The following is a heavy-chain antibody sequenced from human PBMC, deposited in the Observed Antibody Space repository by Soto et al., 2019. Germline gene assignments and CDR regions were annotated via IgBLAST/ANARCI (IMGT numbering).Heavy chain of an antibody. CDR3: TTDLFLFLEGGY. CDR2: IKSKTDGGTT. Sequence: GGSLRLSCAASGFTFSNAWMSWVRQAPGKGLEWVGRIKSKTDGGTTDYADPVKGRFTISRDDSKNTLYLQMNSLKTEDTAVYYCTTDLFLFLEGGYWGQGTLVTVSS. V-gene: IGHV3-15*01. CDR1: GFTFSNAW. D-gene: IGHD3-3*01. J-gene: IGHJ4*02.